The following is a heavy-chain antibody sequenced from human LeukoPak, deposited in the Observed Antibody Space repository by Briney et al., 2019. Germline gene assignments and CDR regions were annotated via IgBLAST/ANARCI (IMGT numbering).Heavy chain of an antibody. V-gene: IGHV3-74*01. D-gene: IGHD3-3*01. CDR3: ARRITIFVVVIDYYMDV. Sequence: GGSLRLSCAASGFTFSSYWMHWVRHAPGKGRVWVSRINSDGSSTSYADSVKGRFTISRDNTKNSLYLQMSSLRAEDTAVYYCARRITIFVVVIDYYMDVWGKGTTVTVSS. CDR2: INSDGSST. CDR1: GFTFSSYW. J-gene: IGHJ6*03.